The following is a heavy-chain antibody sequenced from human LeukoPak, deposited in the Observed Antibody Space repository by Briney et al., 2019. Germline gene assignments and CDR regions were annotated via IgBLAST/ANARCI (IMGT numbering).Heavy chain of an antibody. V-gene: IGHV3-23*01. J-gene: IGHJ4*02. CDR3: AKDTALLWFGESTFDY. Sequence: PGGSLRLSCAASGFTFSSYAMSWVRQAPGKGLEWVSAISGSGGSTYYADSVKGRFTISRDNSKNTLYLQMNSLRAEDTAVYYCAKDTALLWFGESTFDYWGQGTLVTVSS. D-gene: IGHD3-10*01. CDR1: GFTFSSYA. CDR2: ISGSGGST.